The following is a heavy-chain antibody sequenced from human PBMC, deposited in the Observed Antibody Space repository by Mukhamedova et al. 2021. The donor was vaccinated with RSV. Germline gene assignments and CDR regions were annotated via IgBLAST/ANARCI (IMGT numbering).Heavy chain of an antibody. J-gene: IGHJ5*02. Sequence: GKGLEWIGSVFYSGSTNYNPSLKSRVTISVDTSKKQFSLRLTSVTAADTAVYYCARVDCGGECYDSREWFDHWGQGTLVTVSS. CDR3: ARVDCGGECYDSREWFDH. CDR2: VFYSGST. V-gene: IGHV4-59*13. D-gene: IGHD2-21*01.